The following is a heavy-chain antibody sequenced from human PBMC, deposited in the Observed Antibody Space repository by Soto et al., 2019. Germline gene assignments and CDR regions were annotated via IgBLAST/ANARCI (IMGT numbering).Heavy chain of an antibody. CDR2: IRGGGSRT. Sequence: QPGGSLRLSCAASGFTFSSYAMSWVRQAPGKGLEWVAAIRGGGSRTYYADSVKGRFTISRDNAKNSLYLQMNSLRAEDTAVYYCAKSFPKSIAAAGDAFDIWGQGTMVTVSS. D-gene: IGHD6-13*01. CDR1: GFTFSSYA. V-gene: IGHV3-23*01. J-gene: IGHJ3*02. CDR3: AKSFPKSIAAAGDAFDI.